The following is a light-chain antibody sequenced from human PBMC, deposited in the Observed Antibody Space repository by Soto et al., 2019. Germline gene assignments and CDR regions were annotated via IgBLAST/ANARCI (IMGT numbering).Light chain of an antibody. CDR2: EVS. J-gene: IGLJ1*01. CDR3: CSYAGSSTCDV. V-gene: IGLV2-23*02. Sequence: QSALTQPASVSGSPGQSITISCTGTSSDVGSYNLVSWYQQHPGKAPKLMIYEVSKRPSGVSNRFSGSKSGNTASLTISGLHAEDEADYYCCSYAGSSTCDVFGTGTKVTVL. CDR1: SSDVGSYNL.